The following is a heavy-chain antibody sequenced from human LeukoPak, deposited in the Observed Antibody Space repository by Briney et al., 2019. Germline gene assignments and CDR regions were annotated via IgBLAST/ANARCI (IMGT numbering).Heavy chain of an antibody. CDR3: AMTTVAWRSWFDP. Sequence: ASVTVSFKASGYTFTDYYIHWVRQAPGQGLEWMGWINPNSDDTNFAQKFQGRVTMTRDTSISTAYMEVSRLRSDDTAVYYCAMTTVAWRSWFDPWGQGTLVTVSS. D-gene: IGHD4-11*01. J-gene: IGHJ5*02. CDR1: GYTFTDYY. V-gene: IGHV1-2*02. CDR2: INPNSDDT.